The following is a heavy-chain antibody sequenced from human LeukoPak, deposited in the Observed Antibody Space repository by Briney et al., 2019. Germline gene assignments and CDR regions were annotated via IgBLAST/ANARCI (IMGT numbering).Heavy chain of an antibody. V-gene: IGHV1-2*02. CDR3: ARVLRAGSYGIVDWFAP. Sequence: ASVKVSCKVSGYTLTELSMHWVRQAPGQGLEWMGWINPNSGGTNYAQKFQGRVTMTRDTSISTAYMELSRLRSDDTAVYYCARVLRAGSYGIVDWFAPWGQGTLVTVSS. CDR1: GYTLTELS. D-gene: IGHD5-18*01. J-gene: IGHJ5*02. CDR2: INPNSGGT.